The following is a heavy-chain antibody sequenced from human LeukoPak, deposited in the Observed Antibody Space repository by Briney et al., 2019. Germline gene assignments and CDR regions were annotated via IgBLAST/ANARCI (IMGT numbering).Heavy chain of an antibody. V-gene: IGHV3-21*01. CDR1: GFTFSSYS. CDR2: ISSSSSYI. Sequence: PGGSLRLSCAASGFTFSSYSMNWVRQAPGKGLEWVSSISSSSSYIYYADSVKGRFTISRDKAKNSLYLQMNSLRAEDTAVYYCARDWGRIQLGFDYWGQGTLVTVSS. J-gene: IGHJ4*02. CDR3: ARDWGRIQLGFDY. D-gene: IGHD5-18*01.